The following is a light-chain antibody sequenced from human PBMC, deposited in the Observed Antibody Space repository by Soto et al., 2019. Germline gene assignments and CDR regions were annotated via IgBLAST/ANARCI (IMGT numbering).Light chain of an antibody. J-gene: IGKJ3*01. CDR3: HQYGNSPFT. Sequence: EVVLTQSPGTLSLSPGERATLSCRASQSVSSRSLAWYQQKPGQAPRFLIYGASIRATDIPDRFSGGGSGTDFTLTISRLETEDFAVYYCHQYGNSPFTFGPGTKVDIE. V-gene: IGKV3-20*01. CDR1: QSVSSRS. CDR2: GAS.